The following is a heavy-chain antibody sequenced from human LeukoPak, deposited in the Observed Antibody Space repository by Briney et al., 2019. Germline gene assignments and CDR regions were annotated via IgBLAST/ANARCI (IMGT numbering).Heavy chain of an antibody. D-gene: IGHD3-9*01. Sequence: ASVKVSCKASGYTFTSYGISWVRQAPGQGLEWMGWISAYNGNTNYAQKLQGRVTMTTDTSASTSYMDLRSLRSDDTAVYYCARYDILTGYTFDNWGQGTLVTVSS. CDR2: ISAYNGNT. J-gene: IGHJ4*02. V-gene: IGHV1-18*01. CDR3: ARYDILTGYTFDN. CDR1: GYTFTSYG.